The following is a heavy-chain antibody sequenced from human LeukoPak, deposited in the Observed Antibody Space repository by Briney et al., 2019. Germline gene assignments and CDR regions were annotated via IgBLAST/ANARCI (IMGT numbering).Heavy chain of an antibody. CDR1: GGSISSSTYY. CDR3: ARQKGGVAGLKYYFDY. D-gene: IGHD6-19*01. J-gene: IGHJ4*02. V-gene: IGHV4-39*01. Sequence: SETLSLTCTVSGGSISSSTYYWGWIRQSPGKGLKWIGSISYTGTTYYKSSLKSRVTIYVDTSKNQFSLNLSSVTAADTAVYYCARQKGGVAGLKYYFDYWGQGPLVTVSS. CDR2: ISYTGTT.